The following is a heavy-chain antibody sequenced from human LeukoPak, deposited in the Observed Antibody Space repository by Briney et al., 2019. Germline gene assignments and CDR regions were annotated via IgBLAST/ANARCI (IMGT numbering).Heavy chain of an antibody. D-gene: IGHD1-1*01. J-gene: IGHJ4*02. CDR3: ARNNWNSRTQRWFYFDN. CDR2: IWHDGSNK. CDR1: GFTFNIHG. V-gene: IGHV3-33*01. Sequence: PGGSLRLSCAASGFTFNIHGMHWVRQAPGKGLEWVAIIWHDGSNKYYTDSVKGRFTISRDNSENTVYLQMNSLRAEDTAVYYCARNNWNSRTQRWFYFDNWGQGTLVTVSS.